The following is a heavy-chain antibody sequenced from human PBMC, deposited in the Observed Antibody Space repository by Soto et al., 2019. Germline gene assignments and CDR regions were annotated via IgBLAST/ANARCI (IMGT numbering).Heavy chain of an antibody. CDR1: SGSISVYY. J-gene: IGHJ4*02. CDR3: ARGVGSSPPQY. V-gene: IGHV4-59*01. CDR2: IYASGSP. D-gene: IGHD1-26*01. Sequence: SETLSLTCTISSGSISVYYWSLIRQTPGQGLEWIGYIYASGSPYYNPSLRSRVTISADTSKNQISLKLTSPTAADTAVYYCARGVGSSPPQYWGRGTLVTVSS.